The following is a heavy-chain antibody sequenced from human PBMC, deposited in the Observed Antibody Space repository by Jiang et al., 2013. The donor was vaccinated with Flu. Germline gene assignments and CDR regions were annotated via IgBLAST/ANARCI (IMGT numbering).Heavy chain of an antibody. J-gene: IGHJ6*02. Sequence: VVQPGRSLRLSCAASGFTFSSYAMHWVRQAPGKGLEWVAVISYDGSNKYYADSVKGRFTISRDNSKNTLYLQMNSLRAEDTAVYYCARDTLYDFWSGYLDYYYGMDVWGQGP. CDR3: ARDTLYDFWSGYLDYYYGMDV. D-gene: IGHD3-3*01. V-gene: IGHV3-30*04. CDR1: GFTFSSYA. CDR2: ISYDGSNK.